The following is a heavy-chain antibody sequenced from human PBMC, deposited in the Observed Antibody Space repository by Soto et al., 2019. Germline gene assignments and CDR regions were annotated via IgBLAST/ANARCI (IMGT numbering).Heavy chain of an antibody. CDR1: GYTFTSYG. J-gene: IGHJ5*02. V-gene: IGHV1-18*01. Sequence: QVQLVQSGAEVKKPGASVKVSCKASGYTFTSYGINWVRQAPGQGLEWMGWISAHNGRTNYAQKFQGRVTMTTDTCTSTAYMERRSLRSDDTAGYYCAGGPYSSSWFEPWGQGTLVTVSS. CDR3: AGGPYSSSWFEP. D-gene: IGHD6-13*01. CDR2: ISAHNGRT.